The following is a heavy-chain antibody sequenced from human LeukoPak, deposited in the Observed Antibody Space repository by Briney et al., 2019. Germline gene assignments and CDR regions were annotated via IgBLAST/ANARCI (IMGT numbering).Heavy chain of an antibody. J-gene: IGHJ4*02. Sequence: GGSLRLSCAASGFTFSSYEINWVRRAPGKGLEWVSYISSSGSTIYYADSVEGRFTISRDNAKNSLYLQMNSLRAEDTAVYYCARETVGIDYWGQGTLVTVSS. D-gene: IGHD4-23*01. CDR2: ISSSGSTI. CDR1: GFTFSSYE. CDR3: ARETVGIDY. V-gene: IGHV3-48*03.